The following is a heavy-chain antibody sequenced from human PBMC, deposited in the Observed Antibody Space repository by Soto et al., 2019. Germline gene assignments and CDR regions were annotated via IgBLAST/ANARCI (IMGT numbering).Heavy chain of an antibody. CDR2: MNPTSGNT. D-gene: IGHD3-10*01. V-gene: IGHV1-8*01. CDR3: ARDRFPGAV. CDR1: GDSFPIFI. J-gene: IGHJ6*02. Sequence: ASVKVSCKASGDSFPIFIITWVRQATGQGLEWMGWMNPTSGNTGYAQKFQASVTLTRNTSISTAYMALSSLRSEDTAANFCARDRFPGAVWGQGTTVTVSS.